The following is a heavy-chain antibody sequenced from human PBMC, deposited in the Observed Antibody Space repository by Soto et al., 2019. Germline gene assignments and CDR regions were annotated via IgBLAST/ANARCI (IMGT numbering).Heavy chain of an antibody. J-gene: IGHJ1*01. CDR1: GGTCVNCG. Sequence: GRSMRLSYGASGGTCVNCGRTRVSKAPGKGLEWVSVITKSGATDYADSVKCRFTISRDNAKSTVYLQINSLRAEDTAVDYSAKGLLSGRWYAADWGQRSLAPVSS. V-gene: IGHV3-23*01. CDR3: AKGLLSGRWYAAD. CDR2: ITKSGAT. D-gene: IGHD6-13*01.